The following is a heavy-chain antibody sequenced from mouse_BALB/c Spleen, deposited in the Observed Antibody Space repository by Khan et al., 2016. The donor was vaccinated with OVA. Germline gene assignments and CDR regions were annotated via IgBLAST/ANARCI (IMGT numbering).Heavy chain of an antibody. Sequence: QVQLKQSGPGLVQPSQSLSITCTVSGFSLITYGVHWVRQSPGKGLEWLGVIWSGGSTDYNTPFISRLSISKDNSTSQVFFKMNSLQTKDTAIYNWARNYDYDEGLVYWGKGTLVTVSA. CDR1: GFSLITYG. V-gene: IGHV2-2*02. D-gene: IGHD2-4*01. CDR3: ARNYDYDEGLVY. CDR2: IWSGGST. J-gene: IGHJ3*01.